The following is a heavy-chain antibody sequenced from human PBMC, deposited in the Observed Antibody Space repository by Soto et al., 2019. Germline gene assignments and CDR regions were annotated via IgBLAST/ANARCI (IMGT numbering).Heavy chain of an antibody. CDR1: GYTFTSYG. Sequence: QVQLVQSGAEVKKPGASVKVSCKASGYTFTSYGISWVRQAPGQGLEWMGWISAYNGNTNYAQKLQGRVTMTTDTSTSXAYMXLXXXXXXXXXXXXXXXXXXXXXXXXQXXXVTVSS. CDR3: XXXXXXXXX. V-gene: IGHV1-18*01. CDR2: ISAYNGNT. J-gene: IGHJ6*02.